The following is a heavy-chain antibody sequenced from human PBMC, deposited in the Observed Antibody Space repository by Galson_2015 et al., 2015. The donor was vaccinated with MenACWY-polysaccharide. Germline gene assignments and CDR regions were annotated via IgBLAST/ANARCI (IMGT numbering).Heavy chain of an antibody. J-gene: IGHJ3*02. Sequence: SVKVSCKASGYTFGSYAMNWVRQAPGQGLEWVGWINTNTGNPTSAPGFTGRFVFSLDTSVSTAYLQIGSLKAEDTAVYYCARESEYYDSFDGFDIWGQGTMVTVSS. CDR2: INTNTGNP. V-gene: IGHV7-4-1*01. CDR1: GYTFGSYA. D-gene: IGHD3-22*01. CDR3: ARESEYYDSFDGFDI.